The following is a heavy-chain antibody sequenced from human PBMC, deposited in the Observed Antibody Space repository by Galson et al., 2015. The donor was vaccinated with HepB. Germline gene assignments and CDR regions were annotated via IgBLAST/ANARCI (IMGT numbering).Heavy chain of an antibody. CDR2: INPNSGGT. V-gene: IGHV1-2*06. D-gene: IGHD2-2*01. J-gene: IGHJ6*02. Sequence: SVKVSCKASGYTFTGYYMHWARQAPGQGLEWMGRINPNSGGTNYAQKFQGRVTMTRDTSISTAYMELSRLRSDDTAVYYCARDGCCSSTSCYLNCYYGMDVWGQGTTVTVSS. CDR1: GYTFTGYY. CDR3: ARDGCCSSTSCYLNCYYGMDV.